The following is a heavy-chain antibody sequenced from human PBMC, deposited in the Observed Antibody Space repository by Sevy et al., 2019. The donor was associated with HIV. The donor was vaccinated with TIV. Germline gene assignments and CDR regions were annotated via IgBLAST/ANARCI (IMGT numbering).Heavy chain of an antibody. CDR1: GYTFTSYY. V-gene: IGHV1-46*03. CDR2: INPSGGST. D-gene: IGHD4-4*01. J-gene: IGHJ5*02. CDR3: ARNSAAHEHDYSLPQAWFDP. Sequence: ASVKVSCKASGYTFTSYYMHWVRQAPGQGLEWMGIINPSGGSTSYAQKFQGRVTMTRDTSTSTVYMELSSLRSEDTAVYYCARNSAAHEHDYSLPQAWFDPWGQGTLVTVSS.